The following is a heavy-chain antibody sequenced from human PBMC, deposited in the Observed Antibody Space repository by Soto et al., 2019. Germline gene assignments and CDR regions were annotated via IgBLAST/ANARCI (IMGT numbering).Heavy chain of an antibody. J-gene: IGHJ3*02. CDR3: ARTGYYYDSSGRTPDAFDI. Sequence: SGPTLVNPTETLTLTCTVSGFSLSNARMGVSWIRQPPGKALEWLAHIFSNDEKSYSTSLKSRLTISKDTSESQVVLTMTNMDPVDTATYYCARTGYYYDSSGRTPDAFDIWGQGTMVTVSS. V-gene: IGHV2-26*01. CDR1: GFSLSNARMG. D-gene: IGHD3-22*01. CDR2: IFSNDEK.